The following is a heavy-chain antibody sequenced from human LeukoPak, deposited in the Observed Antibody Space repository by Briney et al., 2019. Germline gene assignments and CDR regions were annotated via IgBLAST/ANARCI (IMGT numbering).Heavy chain of an antibody. V-gene: IGHV4-30-4*01. CDR2: IYYSGST. Sequence: PSQTLSLTCTVSGGSISSGDYYWSWIRQPPGKGLEWIGYIYYSGSTYYNPSLKSRVTISVDTSKNQFSLKLSSVTAADTAVYYCARTYDSSKNDAFDIWGQGTMVTVSS. D-gene: IGHD3-22*01. CDR3: ARTYDSSKNDAFDI. J-gene: IGHJ3*02. CDR1: GGSISSGDYY.